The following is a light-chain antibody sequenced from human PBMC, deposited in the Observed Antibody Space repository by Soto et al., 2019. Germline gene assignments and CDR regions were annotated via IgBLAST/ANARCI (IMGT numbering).Light chain of an antibody. CDR3: SSYTSSSTLV. CDR2: DVS. V-gene: IGLV2-14*01. CDR1: SSDVGGYNY. Sequence: SVVSQPASVSGSPGQSITISCTGTSSDVGGYNYVSWYQQHPGKAPKLMIYDVSNRPSGVSNRFSGSKSGNTASLTISGLQAEDEADYYCSSYTSSSTLVFGTGAKVTV. J-gene: IGLJ1*01.